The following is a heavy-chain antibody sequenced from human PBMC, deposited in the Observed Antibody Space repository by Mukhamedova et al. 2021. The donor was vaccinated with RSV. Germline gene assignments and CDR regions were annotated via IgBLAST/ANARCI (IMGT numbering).Heavy chain of an antibody. J-gene: IGHJ4*02. V-gene: IGHV1-69*10. D-gene: IGHD4-17*01. CDR2: IIPILGIA. CDR3: ASATYGDYVNY. Sequence: APVQGLEWMGGIIPILGIANYAQKFQGRVTITADKSTSTAYMELSSLRSEDTAVYYCASATYGDYVNYWGQGT.